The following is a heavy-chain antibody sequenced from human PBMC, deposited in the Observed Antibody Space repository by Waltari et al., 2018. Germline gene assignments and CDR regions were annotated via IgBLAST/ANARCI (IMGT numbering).Heavy chain of an antibody. CDR3: ATYIGASVGTAAFDV. D-gene: IGHD5-12*01. CDR2: MSYSGAT. Sequence: QLQLQESGPGLVKPSETLSLTCSVSGGSITSPNPYWGWIRQPPGQGLEWIGTMSYSGATYSSPSLKSRVTISRDTSKNQLSLKLGSVTAADTAVYYCATYIGASVGTAAFDVWGQGTMVTVSS. V-gene: IGHV4-39*01. CDR1: GGSITSPNPY. J-gene: IGHJ3*01.